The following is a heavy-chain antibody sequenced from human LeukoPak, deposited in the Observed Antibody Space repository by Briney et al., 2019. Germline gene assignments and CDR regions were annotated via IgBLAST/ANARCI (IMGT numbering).Heavy chain of an antibody. J-gene: IGHJ4*02. Sequence: GGSLRLSCAASGFTFDDYAMHWGRQAPGKGLEWVAGISWNSGSIGYADSVQGRFTISRDTARDSLYLQMNILRAEDTAFYYCAKGAVSNWYYFDYWGQGTLVTVSS. CDR2: ISWNSGSI. D-gene: IGHD6-13*01. CDR3: AKGAVSNWYYFDY. V-gene: IGHV3-9*01. CDR1: GFTFDDYA.